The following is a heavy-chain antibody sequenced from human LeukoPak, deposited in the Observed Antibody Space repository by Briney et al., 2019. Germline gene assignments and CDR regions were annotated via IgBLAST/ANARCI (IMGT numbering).Heavy chain of an antibody. J-gene: IGHJ4*02. V-gene: IGHV4-34*01. CDR2: INHSGST. D-gene: IGHD6-13*01. CDR1: GGSFSGYY. Sequence: PSETLSLTCAVYGGSFSGYYWSWIRQPPGKGLGWIGEINHSGSTNYNPSLKSRVTISVDTSKNQFSLKLSSVTAADTAVYYCARAGSSIAAARGLFDYWGQGTLVTVSS. CDR3: ARAGSSIAAARGLFDY.